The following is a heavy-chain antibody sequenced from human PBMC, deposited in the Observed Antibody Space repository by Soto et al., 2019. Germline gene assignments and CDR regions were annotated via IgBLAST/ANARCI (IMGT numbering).Heavy chain of an antibody. J-gene: IGHJ6*02. D-gene: IGHD3-10*01. CDR1: GDSVSSNSAA. CDR3: SRSLYRGSSRYGMDV. Sequence: SQTLSLTCAISGDSVSSNSAAWNWIRQSPSRGLEWLGRTYYRSKWYNDYAVSVKSRITISPDTSKNQLSLQLNSVIPEDTAEYYCSRSLYRGSSRYGMDVWGQGTTVTVSS. V-gene: IGHV6-1*01. CDR2: TYYRSKWYN.